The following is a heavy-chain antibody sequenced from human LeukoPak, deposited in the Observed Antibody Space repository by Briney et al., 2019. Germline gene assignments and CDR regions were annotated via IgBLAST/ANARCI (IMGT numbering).Heavy chain of an antibody. Sequence: PSETLSLTCTLSGGSIISYYWSWLRPTPGKGLEWIGDIYYSGSTNYNPSLKSRVTMSVDTSKNQSSLKLNSVTAADTAVYYCARDDHYDHCFDIWGQGTTVTVS. CDR2: IYYSGST. J-gene: IGHJ3*02. V-gene: IGHV4-59*01. CDR3: ARDDHYDHCFDI. D-gene: IGHD3-16*01. CDR1: GGSIISYY.